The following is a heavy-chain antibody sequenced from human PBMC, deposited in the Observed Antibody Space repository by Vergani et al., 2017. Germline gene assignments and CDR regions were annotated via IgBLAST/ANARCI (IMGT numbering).Heavy chain of an antibody. CDR3: ARVGADCSTVSCRSLRFGP. J-gene: IGHJ5*02. CDR1: NDSVSNTFYY. Sequence: QVQLQESGPGLVKPSETLSLTCTVSNDSVSNTFYYWGWIRQTPGKGLEWIGSIYYSGSTYYNPSLESRVTMSVDTSKSQFSLNLTSVTAADTAVYYCARVGADCSTVSCRSLRFGPWGQGILVTVSS. D-gene: IGHD2-15*01. CDR2: IYYSGST. V-gene: IGHV4-39*07.